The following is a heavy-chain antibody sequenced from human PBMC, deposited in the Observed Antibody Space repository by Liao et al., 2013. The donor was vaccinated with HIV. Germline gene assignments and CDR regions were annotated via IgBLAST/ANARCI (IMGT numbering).Heavy chain of an antibody. V-gene: IGHV4-34*02. J-gene: IGHJ4*02. CDR3: ATISVIRGLIMDRQYFDY. D-gene: IGHD3-10*01. CDR2: INHSGTT. Sequence: QVQLQQWGAGLLKPSETLSLTCAVYGGSFSGYYWSWVRQPPGKGLEWIGEINHSGTTNYNPSLKSRVAISVDTAKNQFSLKLTSVAAADTAVYYCATISVIRGLIMDRQYFDYWGQGSQVTVSS. CDR1: GGSFSGYY.